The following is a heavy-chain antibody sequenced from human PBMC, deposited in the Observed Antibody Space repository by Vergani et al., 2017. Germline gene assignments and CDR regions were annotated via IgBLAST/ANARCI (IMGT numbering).Heavy chain of an antibody. V-gene: IGHV1-2*02. CDR1: GYTFTGYY. CDR3: ARGGSGYDILTGYYTPFSYGMDV. J-gene: IGHJ6*02. D-gene: IGHD3-9*01. CDR2: INPNSGST. Sequence: QVQLVQSGAEVKKPGASVKVSCKASGYTFTGYYMHWVRQAPGQGLEWMGWINPNSGSTNDAQKFQGSVTMTRDTSISTAYMELSRLRSDDTAVYYCARGGSGYDILTGYYTPFSYGMDVWGQGTTVTVSS.